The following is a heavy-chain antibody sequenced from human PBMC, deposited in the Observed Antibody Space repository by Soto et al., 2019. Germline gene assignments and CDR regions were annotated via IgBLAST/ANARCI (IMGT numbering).Heavy chain of an antibody. CDR2: ISGYNGNT. D-gene: IGHD2-2*01. CDR1: GYTFTSYG. CDR3: ARRCSSTRCLEL. J-gene: IGHJ2*01. Sequence: QVQLVQSGAEVKKPGASVKVSCKASGYTFTSYGICWVRQAPGQGLEWMGWISGYNGNTNYAQNLQGRVTMTTDTSTSTVYMELRSLRSDHTAVSYCARRCSSTRCLELWGRGTLVIVSS. V-gene: IGHV1-18*01.